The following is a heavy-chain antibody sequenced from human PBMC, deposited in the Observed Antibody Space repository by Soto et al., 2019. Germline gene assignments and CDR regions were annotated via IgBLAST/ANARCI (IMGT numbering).Heavy chain of an antibody. CDR3: ARQDGSSWYYYYYGMDV. J-gene: IGHJ6*02. Sequence: PSETLSLTCTVSGGSISSGGYYWSWIRQHPGKGLEWIGYIYYSGSTYYNPSLKSRVTISVDTSKNQFSLKLSSVTAADTAVYYCARQDGSSWYYYYYGMDVWGQGTTVTVSS. CDR1: GGSISSGGYY. D-gene: IGHD6-13*01. CDR2: IYYSGST. V-gene: IGHV4-31*03.